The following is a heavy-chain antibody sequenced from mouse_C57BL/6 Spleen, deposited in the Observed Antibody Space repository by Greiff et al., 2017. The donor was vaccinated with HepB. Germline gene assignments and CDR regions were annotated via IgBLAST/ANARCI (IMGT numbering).Heavy chain of an antibody. CDR2: IWSGGST. CDR3: ARAGYGYEGYYYAMDY. V-gene: IGHV2-2*01. J-gene: IGHJ4*01. D-gene: IGHD2-2*01. CDR1: GFSLTSYG. Sequence: QVQLQQSGPGLVQPSQSLSITCTVSGFSLTSYGVHWVRQSPGKGLEWLGVIWSGGSTDYNAAFISRLSISKDNSKSQVFFKMNSLQADDTAIYYCARAGYGYEGYYYAMDYWGQGTSVTVSS.